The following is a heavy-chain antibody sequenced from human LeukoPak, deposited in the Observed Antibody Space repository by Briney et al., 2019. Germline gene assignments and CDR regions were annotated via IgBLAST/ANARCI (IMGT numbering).Heavy chain of an antibody. Sequence: SETLSLTCTVSGGSFSSGCYYWIWIRQHPGKGLEWISYIYESGSTYYNPTLKSRVTIYVATSKYQFSLKLGSVTAAATAVCYCARDRGGQLWNWGQGTLVTVSS. CDR3: ARDRGGQLWN. CDR1: GGSFSSGCYY. CDR2: IYESGST. D-gene: IGHD5-18*01. V-gene: IGHV4-31*03. J-gene: IGHJ4*02.